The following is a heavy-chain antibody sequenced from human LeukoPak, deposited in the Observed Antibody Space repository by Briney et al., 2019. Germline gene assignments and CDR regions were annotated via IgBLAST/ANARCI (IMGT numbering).Heavy chain of an antibody. CDR3: EKALRSMGDPFDI. D-gene: IGHD2/OR15-2a*01. Sequence: GGSLRLSCAVSGFTFSSYAMSWVRQAPGSGLEWVSCISGSGGSTYYADSVKGRFTISRDNSKNTLFLQMNSLRADDTAVYYCEKALRSMGDPFDIWGQGTMVTVSS. J-gene: IGHJ3*02. V-gene: IGHV3-23*01. CDR2: ISGSGGST. CDR1: GFTFSSYA.